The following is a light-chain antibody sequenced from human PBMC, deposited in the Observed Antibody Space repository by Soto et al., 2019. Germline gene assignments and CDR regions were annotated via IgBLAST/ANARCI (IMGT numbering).Light chain of an antibody. J-gene: IGLJ2*01. CDR2: EGS. Sequence: QSVLTQPASVSGSPGQSITISCTGTSSDVGNYNLVSWYQQHPGKAPKLMIYEGSERPSGVSNRFSGSKSGNTASLTISGLQAEDEADYYCCSYAGSSTYVVFGGGTKLTVL. CDR3: CSYAGSSTYVV. CDR1: SSDVGNYNL. V-gene: IGLV2-23*01.